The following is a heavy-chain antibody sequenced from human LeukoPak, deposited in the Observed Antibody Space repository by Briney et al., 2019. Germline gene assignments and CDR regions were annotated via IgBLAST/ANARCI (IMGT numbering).Heavy chain of an antibody. CDR3: ARHLASSWPYDY. D-gene: IGHD6-13*01. V-gene: IGHV4-59*08. J-gene: IGHJ4*02. Sequence: SEPLSLTCTVSGGSINSYYWNWLRQPPGQGLEWIGFIYSSGSTYYNPSLRSRVTISVDTSKNQFSLKLSSVTAADTAVYYCARHLASSWPYDYWGQGTLVTVSS. CDR1: GGSINSYY. CDR2: IYSSGST.